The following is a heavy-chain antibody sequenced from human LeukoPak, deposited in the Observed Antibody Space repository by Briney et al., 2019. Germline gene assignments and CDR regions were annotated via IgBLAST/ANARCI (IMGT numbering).Heavy chain of an antibody. CDR2: IKQDGSEK. Sequence: GGSLRLSCAASGFTFGSYWMSWVRQAPGKGLEWVANIKQDGSEKYYVDSVKGRFTISRDNAKNSLYLQMNSLRAEDTAVYYCARVDIVATVEAFDIWGQGTMVAVSS. CDR1: GFTFGSYW. V-gene: IGHV3-7*04. J-gene: IGHJ3*02. CDR3: ARVDIVATVEAFDI. D-gene: IGHD5-12*01.